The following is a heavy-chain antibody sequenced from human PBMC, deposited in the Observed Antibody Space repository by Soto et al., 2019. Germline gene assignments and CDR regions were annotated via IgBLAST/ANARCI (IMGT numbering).Heavy chain of an antibody. D-gene: IGHD1-1*01. CDR3: ARNGTLTGYSYGMDV. CDR2: IIPIFDTA. CDR1: GGTFSDST. V-gene: IGHV1-69*01. J-gene: IGHJ6*02. Sequence: QVQLLQSGAELRKPGSSVKVSCKASGGTFSDSTINWVRQAPGQRLEWMGGIIPIFDTANYAEKFQGRVTITADESTSTSFMEVSSLRSVDTAVYYCARNGTLTGYSYGMDVWGQGTMVTVSS.